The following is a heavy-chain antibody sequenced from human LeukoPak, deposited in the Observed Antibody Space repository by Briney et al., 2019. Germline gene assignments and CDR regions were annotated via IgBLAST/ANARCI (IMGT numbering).Heavy chain of an antibody. CDR1: GFTFSSYA. CDR3: AKDRGSIAVAGIDY. CDR2: ISGSGGST. J-gene: IGHJ4*02. D-gene: IGHD6-19*01. V-gene: IGHV3-23*01. Sequence: PGGSLRLSCAASGFTFSSYAMNWVRQAPGKGLEWVSGISGSGGSTYYADSVKGRFTISRDNSKNTLYLQMNSLRAEDTAVYYCAKDRGSIAVAGIDYWGQGTLVTVSS.